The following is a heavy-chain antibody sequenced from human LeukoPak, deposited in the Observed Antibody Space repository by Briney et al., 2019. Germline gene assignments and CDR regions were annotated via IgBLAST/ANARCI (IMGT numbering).Heavy chain of an antibody. CDR3: ARGPLAAAVTLTYYYYGMDV. CDR1: GGSISSDGYY. V-gene: IGHV4-30-2*01. J-gene: IGHJ6*02. Sequence: SETLSLTCTVSGGSISSDGYYWSWIRQPPGKGLEWIGYIYHSGSTSYNPSLESRVTISVDTSKNQFSLKLSSVTAADTAVYYCARGPLAAAVTLTYYYYGMDVWGQGTTVTVSS. D-gene: IGHD6-13*01. CDR2: IYHSGST.